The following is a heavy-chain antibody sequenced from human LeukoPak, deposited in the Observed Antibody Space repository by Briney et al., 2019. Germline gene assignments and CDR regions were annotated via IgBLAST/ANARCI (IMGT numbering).Heavy chain of an antibody. CDR3: TITRSGSLSDAFDI. D-gene: IGHD3-10*01. Sequence: AGGSLRLSCAASGFNFNDYAMTWVRQAPGKGLEWVSGISGGSGNRDYADSVKGRFTISRDNSKNTLYLQMNSLRAEDTAVYYSTITRSGSLSDAFDIWGQGTMVTVSS. J-gene: IGHJ3*02. CDR1: GFNFNDYA. CDR2: ISGGSGNR. V-gene: IGHV3-23*01.